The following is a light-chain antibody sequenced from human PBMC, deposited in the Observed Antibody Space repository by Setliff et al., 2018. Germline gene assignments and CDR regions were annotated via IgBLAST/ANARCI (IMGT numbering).Light chain of an antibody. V-gene: IGLV2-8*01. Sequence: LTQPPSASGSPGQSVTISCAGTSGDIDPYNYVSWYQQHPGKAPKLLIYEVSKRPSGVPDRFSGSKSGNTAFLTVSGLQAEDEAEYFCGSYEGSNNDVFGSGTKVTVL. CDR1: SGDIDPYNY. CDR2: EVS. J-gene: IGLJ1*01. CDR3: GSYEGSNNDV.